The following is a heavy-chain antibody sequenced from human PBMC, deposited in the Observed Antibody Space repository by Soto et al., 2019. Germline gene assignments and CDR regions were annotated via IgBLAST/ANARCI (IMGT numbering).Heavy chain of an antibody. CDR3: VRDTTPYDDSSGSWYDALDI. CDR1: GFISSNYW. V-gene: IGHV3-7*03. J-gene: IGHJ3*02. Sequence: EVQLMESGGGLVQPGGSLRVSCEVSGFISSNYWMTWVRQAAGKGLEWVANINEDGTKKNYADSVRGRFTISRDNPKNSLSLQMDNLRAEDTAVYYCVRDTTPYDDSSGSWYDALDIWGQGTKVTVS. CDR2: INEDGTKK. D-gene: IGHD3-22*01.